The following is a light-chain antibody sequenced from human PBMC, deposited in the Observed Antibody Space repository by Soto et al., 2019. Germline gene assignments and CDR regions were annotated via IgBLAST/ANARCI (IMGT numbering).Light chain of an antibody. J-gene: IGKJ4*01. CDR3: QQYGSSPPLT. V-gene: IGKV3-20*01. CDR2: GAS. CDR1: QSVSSSH. Sequence: EIVLTQSPGTLSLSPLERATLSCMGIQSVSSSHLAWYQQKPGQAPRLLIYGASSRATGIPDRFSGSGSGTDFTLTISRLEPEDFVVYYCQQYGSSPPLTLGGGTKVDIK.